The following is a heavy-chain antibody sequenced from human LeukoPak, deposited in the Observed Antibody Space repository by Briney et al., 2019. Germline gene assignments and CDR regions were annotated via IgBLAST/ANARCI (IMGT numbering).Heavy chain of an antibody. Sequence: MCIIYPCHSDPTYSPSFPVQLTISADNSIRTAYLQWSSLKASDTAMYYCARTSTLFYYWGQGTLVTVSS. V-gene: IGHV5-51*01. J-gene: IGHJ4*02. CDR2: IYPCHSDP. D-gene: IGHD3-16*01. CDR3: ARTSTLFYY.